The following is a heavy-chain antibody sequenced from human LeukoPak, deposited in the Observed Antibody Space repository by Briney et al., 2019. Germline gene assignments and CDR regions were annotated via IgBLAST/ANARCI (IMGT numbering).Heavy chain of an antibody. CDR2: ISGSGGST. CDR1: GFTFSSYA. J-gene: IGHJ6*02. Sequence: HGGSLRLSCAASGFTFSSYAMSWVRQAPGKGLEWVSAISGSGGSTYYADSVKGRFTISRDNSKNTLYLQMNSLRAEDTAVYYCARDGREGNLRYFDWLFPYYYGMDVWGQGTTVTVSS. V-gene: IGHV3-23*01. D-gene: IGHD3-9*01. CDR3: ARDGREGNLRYFDWLFPYYYGMDV.